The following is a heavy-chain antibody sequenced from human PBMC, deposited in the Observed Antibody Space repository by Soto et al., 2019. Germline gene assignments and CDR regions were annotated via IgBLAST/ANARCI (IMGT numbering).Heavy chain of an antibody. J-gene: IGHJ4*02. D-gene: IGHD1-26*01. Sequence: EVHLVESGGGLVQPGRSLRLSCAASGFTFDDYAMHWVRQAPGKGLEWVSGISWNSDSTGYADSVKGRFTISRDNAKNSLFLQMNSLRAEDTALYFCAKDTYIIVGGTHIDFWGRGPLVSVSS. CDR2: ISWNSDST. V-gene: IGHV3-9*01. CDR1: GFTFDDYA. CDR3: AKDTYIIVGGTHIDF.